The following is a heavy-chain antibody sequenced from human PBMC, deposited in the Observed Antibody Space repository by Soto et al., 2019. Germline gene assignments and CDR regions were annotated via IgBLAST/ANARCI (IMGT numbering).Heavy chain of an antibody. J-gene: IGHJ5*02. CDR3: ARGGPSGWYPVPLLRKRDWFDP. CDR2: INPNSGGT. Sequence: QVQLVQSGAEVKKPGASVKVSCKASGYTFTGYYMHWVRQAPGQGLEWMGWINPNSGGTNYAQKFQGWVTMTRDTSISXXYXEXTRLRSDDTAVYYCARGGPSGWYPVPLLRKRDWFDPWGQGPLVTVSS. D-gene: IGHD6-19*01. CDR1: GYTFTGYY. V-gene: IGHV1-2*04.